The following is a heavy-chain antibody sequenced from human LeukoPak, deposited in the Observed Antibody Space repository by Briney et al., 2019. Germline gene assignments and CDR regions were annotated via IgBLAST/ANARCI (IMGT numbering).Heavy chain of an antibody. V-gene: IGHV4-59*02. D-gene: IGHD3-3*01. CDR1: GGSVSSYY. Sequence: PSETLSLTCTVSGGSVSSYYWSWIRQTPGKGLEWIGYIYNSGGTNYNPSLKSRVTISVDTSKNQFSLKLSSVTAADTAVYYCARGYYDFWSGRTGGYFDYWGQGTLVTVSS. J-gene: IGHJ4*02. CDR2: IYNSGGT. CDR3: ARGYYDFWSGRTGGYFDY.